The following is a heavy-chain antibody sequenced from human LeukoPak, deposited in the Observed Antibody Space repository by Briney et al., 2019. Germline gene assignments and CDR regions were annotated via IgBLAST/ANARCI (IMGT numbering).Heavy chain of an antibody. CDR1: GYTFTRYG. CDR2: ISGYNANT. V-gene: IGHV1-18*01. Sequence: ASVKVSCKASGYTFTRYGISWVRQAPGRGLEWMGWISGYNANTKYAQKLQGRVTMTTDTSTSTAYMDLRSLRSDDTAVYYCARESSGLPGTREFDYWGQGTLVTVSS. J-gene: IGHJ4*02. CDR3: ARESSGLPGTREFDY. D-gene: IGHD6-13*01.